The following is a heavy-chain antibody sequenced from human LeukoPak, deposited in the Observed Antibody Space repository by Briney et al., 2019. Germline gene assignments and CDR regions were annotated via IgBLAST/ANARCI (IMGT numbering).Heavy chain of an antibody. CDR1: GYTFTSYD. V-gene: IGHV1-8*03. CDR3: ARVRPLIAAAGTTYSYYYMDV. D-gene: IGHD6-13*01. CDR2: MNPNSGNT. J-gene: IGHJ6*03. Sequence: ASVKVSCKASGYTFTSYDINWVRQATGQGLEWMGWMNPNSGNTGYAQKFQGRVTITRNTSISTAYMELSRLRSDDTAVYYCARVRPLIAAAGTTYSYYYMDVWGKGATVTVS.